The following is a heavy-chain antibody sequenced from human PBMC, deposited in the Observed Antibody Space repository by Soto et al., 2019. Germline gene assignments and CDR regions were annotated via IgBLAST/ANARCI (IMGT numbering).Heavy chain of an antibody. Sequence: GASVKVSCKASGGTFSSYAISWVRQAPGQGLEWMGGIIPIFGTANYAQKFQGRVTITADESTSTAYMELSSLRSEDTAVYYCASLSITIFRVVTRGMDVWGQGTTVTVSS. D-gene: IGHD3-3*01. CDR3: ASLSITIFRVVTRGMDV. J-gene: IGHJ6*02. V-gene: IGHV1-69*13. CDR1: GGTFSSYA. CDR2: IIPIFGTA.